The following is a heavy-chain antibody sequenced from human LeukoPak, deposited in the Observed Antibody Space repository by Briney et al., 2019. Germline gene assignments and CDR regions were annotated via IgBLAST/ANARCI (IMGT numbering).Heavy chain of an antibody. Sequence: TGGSLRLPTVVSGFLFSRYSMNWVRQAPGKGLEWVSSISVTSTYIHYADSVRGRFTVSRDNARNSLSLQMNSLTVADTAVYYCARDSGGGDIDYWGQGTLVTVSS. J-gene: IGHJ4*02. D-gene: IGHD3-16*01. CDR2: ISVTSTYI. V-gene: IGHV3-21*01. CDR3: ARDSGGGDIDY. CDR1: GFLFSRYS.